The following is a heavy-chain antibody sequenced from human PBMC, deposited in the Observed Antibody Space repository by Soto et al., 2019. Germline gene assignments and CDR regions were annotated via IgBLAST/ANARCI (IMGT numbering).Heavy chain of an antibody. CDR1: GGIFSNYG. J-gene: IGHJ5*02. CDR3: ALFESDDDVWGSFRS. D-gene: IGHD3-16*01. V-gene: IGHV1-69*13. CDR2: IIPLFGKP. Sequence: SVKVSCKASGGIFSNYGFSWVRQAPGRGLEWMGGIIPLFGKPSYAQKFQGRLIISADASTNRAYLDLYSLTTEDAGIYYCALFESDDDVWGSFRSWGQGTPVTVSS.